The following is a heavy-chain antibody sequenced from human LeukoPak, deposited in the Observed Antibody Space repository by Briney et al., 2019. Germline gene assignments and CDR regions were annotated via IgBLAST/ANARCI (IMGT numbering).Heavy chain of an antibody. CDR3: ARSLIDYDILTGYYESHYFDY. J-gene: IGHJ4*02. CDR1: GFTFSSYS. Sequence: NPGGSLRLSCAASGFTFSSYSMNWVRQAPGKGLEWVSSISSSRSYIYYADSVKGRFTISRDNAKNSLYLQMNSLRAEDTAVYYCARSLIDYDILTGYYESHYFDYWGQGTLVTVSS. V-gene: IGHV3-21*01. D-gene: IGHD3-9*01. CDR2: ISSSRSYI.